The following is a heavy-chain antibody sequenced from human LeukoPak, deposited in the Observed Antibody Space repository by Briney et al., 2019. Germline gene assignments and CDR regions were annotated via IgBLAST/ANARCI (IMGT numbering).Heavy chain of an antibody. CDR2: ISAHKGDT. V-gene: IGHV1-18*01. J-gene: IGHJ4*02. Sequence: GASLKVSCKTSVYTFTPYVISWLRQAPGQGLDGMGCISAHKGDTKYAQKFQGRVTMTRNTSTSTAYMELHSMTSDDTDVYYCARADILVVAGATPVGSGFEYWGQGALITVS. D-gene: IGHD2-15*01. CDR1: VYTFTPYV. CDR3: ARADILVVAGATPVGSGFEY.